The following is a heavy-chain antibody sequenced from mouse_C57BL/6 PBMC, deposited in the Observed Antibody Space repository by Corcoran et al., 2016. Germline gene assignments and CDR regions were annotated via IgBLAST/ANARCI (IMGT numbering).Heavy chain of an antibody. CDR1: GYSFTSYY. V-gene: IGHV1-66*01. Sequence: QVQLQQSGPELVKPEASVKISCKASGYSFTSYYIHWVKQRPGQGLEWIGWIYPGSGNTKYNEKFKGKATLTADTSSSTAYMQLSSLTSEDSAVYYCARDGLDYGNLFAYWGQGTLVTVSA. CDR3: ARDGLDYGNLFAY. J-gene: IGHJ3*01. CDR2: IYPGSGNT. D-gene: IGHD2-1*01.